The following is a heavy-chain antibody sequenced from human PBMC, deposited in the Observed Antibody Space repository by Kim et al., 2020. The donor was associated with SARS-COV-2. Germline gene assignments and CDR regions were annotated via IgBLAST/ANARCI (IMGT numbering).Heavy chain of an antibody. D-gene: IGHD3-22*01. J-gene: IGHJ3*02. Sequence: GGSLRLSCAASGFTFSSYAMHWVRQAPGKGLEWVAVISYDGSNKYYADSVKGRFTISRDNSKNTLYLQMNSLRAEDTAVYYCARVGKIVVNHRGALDIWGQGTMVTVSS. CDR3: ARVGKIVVNHRGALDI. CDR2: ISYDGSNK. V-gene: IGHV3-30*04. CDR1: GFTFSSYA.